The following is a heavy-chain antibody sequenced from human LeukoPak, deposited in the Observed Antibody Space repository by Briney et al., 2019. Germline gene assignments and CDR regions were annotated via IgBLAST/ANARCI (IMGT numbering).Heavy chain of an antibody. Sequence: GGSLRLSCAASGFTFDDYAMHWVRQAPGKGLEWVSGISWNSGSIGYADSVKGRFTISRDNAKNSLYLQMNSLRAEDTALYYCAKAVYPPPYYYDSSGPQDAFDIWGQGTMVTVSS. V-gene: IGHV3-9*01. D-gene: IGHD3-22*01. CDR2: ISWNSGSI. CDR3: AKAVYPPPYYYDSSGPQDAFDI. CDR1: GFTFDDYA. J-gene: IGHJ3*02.